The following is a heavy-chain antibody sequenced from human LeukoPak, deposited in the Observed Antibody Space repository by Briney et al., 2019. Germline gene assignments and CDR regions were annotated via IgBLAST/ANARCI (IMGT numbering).Heavy chain of an antibody. Sequence: ASVKVSFKASGGTFSSYAISWVRQAPGQGLEWMGGIIPIFGTANYAQKFQGRVTITADKSTSTAYMELSSLRSEDTAVYYCASSLDPKTFDYWGQGTLVTVSS. J-gene: IGHJ4*02. CDR2: IIPIFGTA. CDR1: GGTFSSYA. CDR3: ASSLDPKTFDY. D-gene: IGHD1-1*01. V-gene: IGHV1-69*06.